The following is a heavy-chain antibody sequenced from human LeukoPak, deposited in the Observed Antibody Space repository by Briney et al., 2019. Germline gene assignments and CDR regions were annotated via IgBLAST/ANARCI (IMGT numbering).Heavy chain of an antibody. CDR3: ARDPSLLGGYVDN. D-gene: IGHD2-15*01. CDR1: GFTISDYS. J-gene: IGHJ4*02. V-gene: IGHV3-11*04. CDR2: ISSGGTTI. Sequence: PGASLRLSCAASGFTISDYSMSWIRQAPGKGLEWVSHISSGGTTIYYADSVKGRFTISSDNAKNSLDLQMNSLRAEDTAVYYCARDPSLLGGYVDNWGQGTLVTVSS.